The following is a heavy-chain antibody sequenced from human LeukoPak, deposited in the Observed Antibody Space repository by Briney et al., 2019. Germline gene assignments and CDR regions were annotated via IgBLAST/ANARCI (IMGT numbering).Heavy chain of an antibody. Sequence: GASVKVSCKASGYTFNSYAITWVRQAPGQGLEWMGWISTYNGITSYAQKLQGRVTMTTDTSSTTAYMELRSLRSEDTAVYYCARARVVVAATRYYYYGMDVWGQGTTVTVSS. CDR1: GYTFNSYA. J-gene: IGHJ6*02. CDR3: ARARVVVAATRYYYYGMDV. CDR2: ISTYNGIT. V-gene: IGHV1-18*01. D-gene: IGHD2-15*01.